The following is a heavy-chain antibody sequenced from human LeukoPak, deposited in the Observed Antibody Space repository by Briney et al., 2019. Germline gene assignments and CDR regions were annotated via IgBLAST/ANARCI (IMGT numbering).Heavy chain of an antibody. D-gene: IGHD2-15*01. V-gene: IGHV3-7*01. CDR1: GFTVSSYW. CDR2: IKQDGSEK. J-gene: IGHJ6*02. CDR3: ARDRYCSGGSCYYGMDV. Sequence: GGSLRLSCAASGFTVSSYWMSWVRQAPGKGLEWVANIKQDGSEKYYVDSVKGRFTISRDNAKNSLYLQMNSLRAEDTAVYYCARDRYCSGGSCYYGMDVWGQGTTVTVSS.